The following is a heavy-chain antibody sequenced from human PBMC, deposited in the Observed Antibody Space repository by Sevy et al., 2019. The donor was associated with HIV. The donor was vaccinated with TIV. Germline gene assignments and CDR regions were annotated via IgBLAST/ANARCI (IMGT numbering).Heavy chain of an antibody. J-gene: IGHJ4*02. CDR2: QSSDGDKQ. CDR3: GRLDLNDLVLIDS. CDR1: GFTFGGYA. V-gene: IGHV3-30*03. D-gene: IGHD6-6*01. Sequence: GGSLRLSCAASGFTFGGYAMHWVRQAPGKGLEWLAAQSSDGDKQYYADSVKGRFTISRDKSRNILSLQMNNLKVEDTAIYYCGRLDLNDLVLIDSWGQGTLVTVSS.